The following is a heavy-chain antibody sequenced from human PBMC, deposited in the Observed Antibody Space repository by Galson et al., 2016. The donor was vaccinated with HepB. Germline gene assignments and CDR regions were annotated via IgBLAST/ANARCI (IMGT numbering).Heavy chain of an antibody. V-gene: IGHV3-33*01. D-gene: IGHD7-27*01. CDR1: GFTFRNHG. Sequence: SLRLSCAASGFTFRNHGMHWVRQAPGKGLEWVAGIWYDGSNEYYPDSVQGRFTISRDNSKDTLYLQRNSLRAEDTAVYYCAVAWGGMATWDYFEYWGQGTLVTVSS. J-gene: IGHJ4*02. CDR2: IWYDGSNE. CDR3: AVAWGGMATWDYFEY.